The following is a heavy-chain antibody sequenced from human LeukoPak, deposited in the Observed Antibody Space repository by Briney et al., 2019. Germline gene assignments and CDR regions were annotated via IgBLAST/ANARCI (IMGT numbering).Heavy chain of an antibody. CDR2: ISSTGSHI. CDR3: ARVLGVRGVNSQPDFLEKLIYGMDV. CDR1: KFTFSSYS. D-gene: IGHD3-10*01. Sequence: GGSLRLSCAASKFTFSSYSVNWVRQATGKGLEWVSSISSTGSHIYYADSVKGRFTISRDNAKNSLYLQVNSLRDEDTAVYYCARVLGVRGVNSQPDFLEKLIYGMDVWGQGTTVTVSS. J-gene: IGHJ6*02. V-gene: IGHV3-21*01.